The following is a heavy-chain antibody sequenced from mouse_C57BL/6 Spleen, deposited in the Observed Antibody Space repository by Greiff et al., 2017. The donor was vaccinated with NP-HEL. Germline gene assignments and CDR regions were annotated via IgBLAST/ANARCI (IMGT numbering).Heavy chain of an antibody. D-gene: IGHD2-5*01. CDR3: TRGDSKYAMDY. Sequence: QVQLQQSGAELVRPGASVTLSCKASGYTFTDYEMHWVKQTPVHGLEWIGAIDPETGGTAYNQKFKGKAILTADKSSSTAYMELRSLTSEDSAVYYCTRGDSKYAMDYWGQGTSVTVSS. J-gene: IGHJ4*01. V-gene: IGHV1-15*01. CDR2: IDPETGGT. CDR1: GYTFTDYE.